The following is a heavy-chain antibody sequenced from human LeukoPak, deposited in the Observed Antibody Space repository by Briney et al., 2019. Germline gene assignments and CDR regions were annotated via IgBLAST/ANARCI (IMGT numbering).Heavy chain of an antibody. CDR3: ARKSPQETTVGPYWYLGL. J-gene: IGHJ2*01. V-gene: IGHV3-38-3*01. CDR2: ISGGSR. D-gene: IGHD4-23*01. Sequence: GGSLRLSCAASGFTVSSNEMSWVRQAPGKGLEWVSSISGGSRYYADSRKGRFTISRDNSKNTLHLQMNSLRAEDTAVYYCARKSPQETTVGPYWYLGLWGRGTLVTVSS. CDR1: GFTVSSNE.